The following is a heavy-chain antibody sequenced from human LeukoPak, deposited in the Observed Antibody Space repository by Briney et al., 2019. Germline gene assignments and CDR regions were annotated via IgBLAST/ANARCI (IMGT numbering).Heavy chain of an antibody. CDR2: ITSGSSYI. V-gene: IGHV3-21*01. CDR3: AKDGGDGYNSPLHYFDH. Sequence: GGSLRLSCAASGFTFSSYNMNWVRQAPGKGLEWVSSITSGSSYIYYADSVKGRFTISRDNAKNSLYLQMNSLRAEDTAVYYCAKDGGDGYNSPLHYFDHWRERTLVPVSS. J-gene: IGHJ4*02. CDR1: GFTFSSYN. D-gene: IGHD5-24*01.